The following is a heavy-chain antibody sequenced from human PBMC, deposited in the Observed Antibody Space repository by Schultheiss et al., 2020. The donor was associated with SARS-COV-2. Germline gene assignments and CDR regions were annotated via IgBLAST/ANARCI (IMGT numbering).Heavy chain of an antibody. Sequence: SETLSLTCTVSGVSISGYYWNWIRQPAGKGLEWIGYIYYSGSTYYNPSLKSRVTISVDTSKNQFSLKLSSVTAADTVVYYCARVTDDYGDYVRWFDSWGQGTLVTVSS. D-gene: IGHD4-17*01. V-gene: IGHV4-59*01. J-gene: IGHJ5*01. CDR2: IYYSGST. CDR3: ARVTDDYGDYVRWFDS. CDR1: GVSISGYY.